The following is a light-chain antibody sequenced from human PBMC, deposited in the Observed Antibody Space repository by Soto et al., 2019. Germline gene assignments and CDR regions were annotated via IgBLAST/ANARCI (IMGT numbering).Light chain of an antibody. CDR3: SSYAGSNNYV. CDR2: EVS. J-gene: IGLJ1*01. Sequence: QSVLTQPPSASGSPGQSVTISCTGTSGDVGGYNYVSWYQQHPGKAPELMIYEVSKRPSGVPDRFSGSKSGNTASLTVSGLQAEDEADYYCSSYAGSNNYVFGTGTKVTVL. V-gene: IGLV2-8*01. CDR1: SGDVGGYNY.